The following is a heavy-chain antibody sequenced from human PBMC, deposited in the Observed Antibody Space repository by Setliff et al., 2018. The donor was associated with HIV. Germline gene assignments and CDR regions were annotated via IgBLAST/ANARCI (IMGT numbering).Heavy chain of an antibody. Sequence: AGGSLRLSCAASGFTFSAYGMNWVRQAPGKGLEWVTSIQFDGNNKYYSDFVRGRFSISRDNSRNTAYLQLNSLRVEDTAVYFCATAYESNGYDYYFDLWGRGTLVTVSS. J-gene: IGHJ2*01. D-gene: IGHD3-22*01. CDR3: ATAYESNGYDYYFDL. CDR2: IQFDGNNK. V-gene: IGHV3-30*02. CDR1: GFTFSAYG.